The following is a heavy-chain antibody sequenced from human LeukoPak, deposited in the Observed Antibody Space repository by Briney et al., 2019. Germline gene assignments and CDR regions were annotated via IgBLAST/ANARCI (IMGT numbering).Heavy chain of an antibody. CDR2: ISNTGETT. CDR1: GFTFTTYA. CDR3: AKSRIHAKYYFDY. V-gene: IGHV3-23*01. D-gene: IGHD2-21*01. Sequence: GGSLRLSCAASGFTFTTYAMSWVRQAPGKGLEWVSVISNTGETTYSADSVKGRFTISRDNSKNTLDLQMNSLRAEDTAVYYCAKSRIHAKYYFDYWGQGTLVTVSS. J-gene: IGHJ4*02.